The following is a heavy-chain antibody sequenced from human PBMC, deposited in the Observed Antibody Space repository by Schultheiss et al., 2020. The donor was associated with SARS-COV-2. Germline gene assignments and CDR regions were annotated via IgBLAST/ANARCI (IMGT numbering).Heavy chain of an antibody. CDR1: GFTFSSYW. CDR2: IYSGGST. Sequence: GESLKISCAASGFTFSSYWMHWVRQAPGKGLVWVSVIYSGGSTYYADSVKGRFTISRDNSKNTLYLQMNSLRAEDTAVYYCAKRGVGATHAEYFQHWGQGTLVTVSS. D-gene: IGHD1-26*01. CDR3: AKRGVGATHAEYFQH. V-gene: IGHV3-66*04. J-gene: IGHJ1*01.